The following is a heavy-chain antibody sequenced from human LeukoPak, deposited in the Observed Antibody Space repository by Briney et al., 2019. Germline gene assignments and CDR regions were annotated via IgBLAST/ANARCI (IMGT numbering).Heavy chain of an antibody. D-gene: IGHD5-24*01. CDR2: IFNSGIT. V-gene: IGHV4-59*01. CDR1: GGSICSDY. CDR3: ARVGADGYNFDY. Sequence: SETLSLTCTVSGGSICSDYWSWIRQPPGKGLEWIGYIFNSGITNYNPSLKSRVTISVDTSKNQISLKLTSVTAADTAVYYCARVGADGYNFDYWGQGTLVTVSS. J-gene: IGHJ4*02.